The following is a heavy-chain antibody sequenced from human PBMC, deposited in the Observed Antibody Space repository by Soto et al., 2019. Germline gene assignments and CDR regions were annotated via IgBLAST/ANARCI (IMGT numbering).Heavy chain of an antibody. CDR2: IIPILGIA. CDR1: GGTFSSYT. D-gene: IGHD3-10*01. Sequence: QVQLVQSGAEVKKPGSSVKVSCKASGGTFSSYTISWVRQAPGQGLEWMGRIIPILGIANYAQKFQGRVTITADKSTSTAYMELSSLRSEDTAVYYCARDAGYSGSPNNWFDPWGQGTLVTVS. V-gene: IGHV1-69*08. J-gene: IGHJ5*02. CDR3: ARDAGYSGSPNNWFDP.